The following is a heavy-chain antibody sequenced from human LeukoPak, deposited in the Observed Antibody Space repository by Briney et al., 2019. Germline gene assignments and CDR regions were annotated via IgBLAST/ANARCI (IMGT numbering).Heavy chain of an antibody. CDR3: ARDSIRDFWSGYYSGHYYYIDV. CDR1: GGSISSYY. CDR2: IYYSGST. J-gene: IGHJ6*03. Sequence: PSETLSLTCTVSGGSISSYYWSWIRQPPGKGLEWIGYIYYSGSTNYNPSLKSRVTISVDTSKNQFSLKLSSVTAADTAVYYCARDSIRDFWSGYYSGHYYYIDVWGKGTTVTVSS. V-gene: IGHV4-59*01. D-gene: IGHD3-3*01.